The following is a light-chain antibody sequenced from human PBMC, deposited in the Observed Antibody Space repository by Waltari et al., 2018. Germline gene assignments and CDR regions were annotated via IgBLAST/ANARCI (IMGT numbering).Light chain of an antibody. CDR3: QHYVALPVT. Sequence: EIVLTQSPATLSLFPGDRATHSCRASQSVDRPLAWYQQKPGLAPSLVIYGASIRATGIPDRFSGSGSGTDFSLTISRLEPEDFAVYYCQHYVALPVTFGQGTKVEI. CDR2: GAS. CDR1: QSVDRP. V-gene: IGKV3-20*01. J-gene: IGKJ1*01.